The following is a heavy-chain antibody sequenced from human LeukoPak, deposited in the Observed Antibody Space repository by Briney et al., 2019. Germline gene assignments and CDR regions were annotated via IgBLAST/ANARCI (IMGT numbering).Heavy chain of an antibody. CDR2: ISGSGGRT. Sequence: GGSLRLSCAVSGITLSNYGMSWVRQAPGKGLEWVAGISGSGGRTDYADSAKGRFTISRDNSKNTLYLQLKILRAEDTAVYFCAKRGVVIRVILVGFHKEAYYFDSWGQGALVTVSS. CDR1: GITLSNYG. CDR3: AKRGVVIRVILVGFHKEAYYFDS. D-gene: IGHD3-22*01. V-gene: IGHV3-23*01. J-gene: IGHJ4*02.